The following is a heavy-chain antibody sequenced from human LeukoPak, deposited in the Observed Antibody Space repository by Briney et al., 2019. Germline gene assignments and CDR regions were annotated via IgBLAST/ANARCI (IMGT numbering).Heavy chain of an antibody. CDR3: ARGFGPVAGWDY. Sequence: SETLSLTCTVSAYSISSGYYWGWIRQPPGKGLEWIGSVYHSGSTYYNPSLKSRVTISVDMSKNQFSLKLSSVTAADTAVYYCARGFGPVAGWDYWGQGTLVTVSS. CDR2: VYHSGST. J-gene: IGHJ4*02. CDR1: AYSISSGYY. V-gene: IGHV4-38-2*02. D-gene: IGHD2-15*01.